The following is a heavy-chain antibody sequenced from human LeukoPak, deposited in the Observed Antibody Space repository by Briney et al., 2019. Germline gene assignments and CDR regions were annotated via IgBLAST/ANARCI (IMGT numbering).Heavy chain of an antibody. CDR2: ISSYNGNT. CDR1: GYTFTNYG. D-gene: IGHD4-17*01. V-gene: IGHV1-18*01. CDR3: ARGEVYYGDYEGFDY. Sequence: ASAKVSCKASGYTFTNYGITWVRQAPGQGLEWMGWISSYNGNTNYAQNLQGRVTMTTDTSTTTAYMELRSLRSDDTAVYYCARGEVYYGDYEGFDYWGQGTLVTVSS. J-gene: IGHJ4*01.